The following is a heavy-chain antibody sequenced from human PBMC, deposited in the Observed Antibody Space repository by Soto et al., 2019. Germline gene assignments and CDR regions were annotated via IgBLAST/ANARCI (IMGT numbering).Heavy chain of an antibody. J-gene: IGHJ4*01. CDR3: TTDSYSTMLVIRFDY. D-gene: IGHD2-2*01. CDR2: IKSKTAGGTT. Sequence: GGSLILSCASSGFSSSNAWINWVRQAPRKGLEWVGRIKSKTAGGTTDFAAPVKGRFAISRDDSKNMVYLQMNSLKTEDTALYYCTTDSYSTMLVIRFDYWGHGTLVTVSS. V-gene: IGHV3-15*07. CDR1: GFSSSNAW.